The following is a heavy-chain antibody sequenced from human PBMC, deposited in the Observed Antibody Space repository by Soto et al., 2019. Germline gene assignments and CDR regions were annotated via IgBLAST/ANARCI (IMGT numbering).Heavy chain of an antibody. J-gene: IGHJ6*02. D-gene: IGHD1-1*01. CDR1: GFTFSSYG. CDR2: ISYDGSNK. Sequence: GGSLRLSCAASGFTFSSYGMHWVRQAPGKGLEWVAVISYDGSNKYYADSVKGRFTISRDNSKNTLYLQMNGLRAEDTAVYYCAKDRDSQNGTTGTTYYYGMDVWGQGTTVTVSS. V-gene: IGHV3-30*18. CDR3: AKDRDSQNGTTGTTYYYGMDV.